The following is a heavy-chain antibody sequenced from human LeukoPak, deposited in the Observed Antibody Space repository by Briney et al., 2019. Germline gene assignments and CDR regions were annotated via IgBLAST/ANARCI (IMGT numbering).Heavy chain of an antibody. Sequence: PSETLSLTCAVYGGSFSGYYWSWIRQPPGKGLEWIGEINHSGSTNYNPSLKSRVTISVDTSKNQFCLKLSSVTAADTAVYYCAREGNIVVVPAAEPSYYYYYMDVWGKGTTVTVSS. D-gene: IGHD2-2*01. J-gene: IGHJ6*03. CDR1: GGSFSGYY. CDR2: INHSGST. CDR3: AREGNIVVVPAAEPSYYYYYMDV. V-gene: IGHV4-34*01.